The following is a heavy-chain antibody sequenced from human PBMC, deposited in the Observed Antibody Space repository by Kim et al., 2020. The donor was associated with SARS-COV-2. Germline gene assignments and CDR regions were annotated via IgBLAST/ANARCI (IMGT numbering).Heavy chain of an antibody. Sequence: RFTISRDNSKNTLYRQMNGLRAEDTAVYYCAKVPALLLWFGELSNYYFDYWGQGTLVTVSS. V-gene: IGHV3-23*01. CDR3: AKVPALLLWFGELSNYYFDY. J-gene: IGHJ4*02. D-gene: IGHD3-10*01.